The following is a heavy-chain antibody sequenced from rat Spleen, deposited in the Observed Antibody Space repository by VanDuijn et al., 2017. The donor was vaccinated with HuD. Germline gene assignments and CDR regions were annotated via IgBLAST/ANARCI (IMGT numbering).Heavy chain of an antibody. CDR3: TRRGFLSDWYFDF. V-gene: IGHV5-29*01. CDR1: GFTFSDYY. D-gene: IGHD4-4*01. Sequence: EVQLVESDGGLVQPGRSLKLSCAASGFTFSDYYMAWVRQAPTKGLEWVATISYDGSRTYYRDSVKGRFTISRDNAKSTLYLQMDSLGSEDTATYYCTRRGFLSDWYFDFWGPGTMVTGSS. J-gene: IGHJ1*01. CDR2: ISYDGSRT.